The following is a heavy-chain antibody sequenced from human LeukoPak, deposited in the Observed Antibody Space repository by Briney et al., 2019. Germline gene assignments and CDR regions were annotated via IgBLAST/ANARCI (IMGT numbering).Heavy chain of an antibody. J-gene: IGHJ4*02. CDR1: GYTFTSYD. D-gene: IGHD2-2*02. CDR3: TRRVPIPRTFEY. CDR2: MNPNTGIP. V-gene: IGHV1-8*01. Sequence: ASVKVSCKTSGYTFTSYDINWVRQAPGQGLEWMGWMNPNTGIPGYAQKFQGRVTMTRDTSISTTYMELSNLRSEDTAVYYCTRRVPIPRTFEYWGQGTLVTVSS.